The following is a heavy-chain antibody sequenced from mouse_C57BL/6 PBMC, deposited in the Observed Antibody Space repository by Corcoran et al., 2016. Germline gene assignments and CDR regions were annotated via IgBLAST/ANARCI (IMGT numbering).Heavy chain of an antibody. CDR3: ARRNSNWDYAMDY. J-gene: IGHJ4*01. D-gene: IGHD4-1*01. V-gene: IGHV9-3*01. CDR2: INTYSGVP. CDR1: GYTFTTYG. Sequence: QIQLVQSGPELKKPGETVKISCKASGYTFTTYGMSWVKQAPGKGLKWMGWINTYSGVPTYADDFKGRFAFSLETSASTAYLQINNLKNEDTATYFCARRNSNWDYAMDYWGQGTSVTVSS.